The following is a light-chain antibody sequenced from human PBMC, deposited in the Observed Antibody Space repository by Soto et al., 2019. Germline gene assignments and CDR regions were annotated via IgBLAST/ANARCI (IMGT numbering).Light chain of an antibody. Sequence: EIVLTQSPATLSLSPGERATLSCRASQSVSSYLAWYQQKPGQAPRLLIYDASNRATGIPARFSGSGSGTDCTLTISSLEPEDFAVYYCQQRSSWPQTFGQGTKLEIK. CDR3: QQRSSWPQT. J-gene: IGKJ2*01. CDR1: QSVSSY. CDR2: DAS. V-gene: IGKV3-11*01.